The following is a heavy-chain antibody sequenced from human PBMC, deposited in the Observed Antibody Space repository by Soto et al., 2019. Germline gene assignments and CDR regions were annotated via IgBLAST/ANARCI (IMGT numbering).Heavy chain of an antibody. V-gene: IGHV3-48*02. D-gene: IGHD2-15*01. CDR2: ISSSSSTI. Sequence: GGSRRLSGSSAGCTFMSSIMNLVRQAPGKGLACVSYISSSSSTIYYADSVKGRFTISRDNAKNSLYLQMNSLRDEDTAVYYCARDRDCSGGSCYLAYYGMDVWGQGTTVNVSS. CDR1: GCTFMSSI. CDR3: ARDRDCSGGSCYLAYYGMDV. J-gene: IGHJ6*02.